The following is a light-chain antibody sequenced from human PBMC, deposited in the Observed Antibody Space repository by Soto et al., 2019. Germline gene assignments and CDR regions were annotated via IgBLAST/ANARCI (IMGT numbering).Light chain of an antibody. J-gene: IGLJ2*01. CDR3: QVWDSSSDHRVV. CDR1: NIAIKS. V-gene: IGLV3-21*02. CDR2: DDG. Sequence: SSELTQAPSVSVAPGQTARITYGGNNIAIKSVHWYQQKPGQAPVLVVYDDGDRPSGIPERFSGSNSGNTATLTITRVEAGDEADYHCQVWDSSSDHRVVFGGGTKVTVL.